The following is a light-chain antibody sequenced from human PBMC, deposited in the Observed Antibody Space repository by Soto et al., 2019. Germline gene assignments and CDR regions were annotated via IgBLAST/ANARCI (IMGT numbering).Light chain of an antibody. J-gene: IGLJ2*01. CDR1: SSNIGDNY. CDR2: DNN. CDR3: ATWDGSLPAEV. V-gene: IGLV1-51*01. Sequence: QSVLTQPPSVSAAPGQKVTISCSGSSSNIGDNYVSWYQQLRGTAPKLLIYDNNKRPSGIPDRFSGSKSGTSGTLDITGLRTGDEADYYCATWDGSLPAEVFGGGTKLTVL.